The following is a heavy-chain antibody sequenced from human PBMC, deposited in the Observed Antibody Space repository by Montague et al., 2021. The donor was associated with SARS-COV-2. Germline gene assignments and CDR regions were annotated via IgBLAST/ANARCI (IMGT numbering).Heavy chain of an antibody. CDR3: ARDGGIGDSGSNTWSYYYYGMDV. Sequence: TLSLTCTVSGGFISSGSYYWSWIRQPAGKGLEWIGRFYTSGSTNYNPSLKSRVTISVDTSKNQFSLKLSSVTAADTAVYYCARDGGIGDSGSNTWSYYYYGMDVWGQGTTVTVSS. V-gene: IGHV4-61*02. CDR2: FYTSGST. D-gene: IGHD3-22*01. CDR1: GGFISSGSYY. J-gene: IGHJ6*02.